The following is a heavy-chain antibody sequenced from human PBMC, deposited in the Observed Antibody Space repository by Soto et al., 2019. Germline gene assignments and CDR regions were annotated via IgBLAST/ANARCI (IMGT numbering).Heavy chain of an antibody. J-gene: IGHJ3*02. CDR1: GFTFSGSA. CDR2: IRSKANSYAT. V-gene: IGHV3-73*01. CDR3: TGHDAGVTDAFDI. Sequence: VQLVESGGGLVQPGGSLKLSCAASGFTFSGSAMHWVRQASGKGLEWVGRIRSKANSYATAYAASVKGTFTISRDDSKHTAYLQMNSLKTEYTAVYYCTGHDAGVTDAFDIGGQGTMVAVSA. D-gene: IGHD2-21*02.